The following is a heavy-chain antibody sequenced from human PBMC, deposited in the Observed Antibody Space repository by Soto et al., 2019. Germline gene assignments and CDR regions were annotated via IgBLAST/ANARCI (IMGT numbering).Heavy chain of an antibody. CDR1: GFTFNNAW. CDR3: GNGVWAAAGAGQSASYDCGMDD. Sequence: EVQLVESGGGLVKPGGSLRLSCAASGFTFNNAWMSWVRQAPGKGLEWVGHIKSKPDGGTTGYAAPGKGRFTISRDDSNNAPYRPTDSVNAEDTAEYSWGNGVWAAAGAGQSASYDCGMDDWGQGPRVTVSS. CDR2: IKSKPDGGTT. D-gene: IGHD7-27*01. J-gene: IGHJ6*02. V-gene: IGHV3-15*07.